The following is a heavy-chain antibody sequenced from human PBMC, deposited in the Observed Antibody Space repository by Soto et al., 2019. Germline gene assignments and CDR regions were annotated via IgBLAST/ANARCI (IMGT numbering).Heavy chain of an antibody. CDR1: GFSLSTDGVG. CDR3: ARRPRYSNYVDY. CDR2: IYWNDDK. V-gene: IGHV2-5*01. Sequence: SGPTLVNPTQTLTLPCTFSGFSLSTDGVGVGWIRQPPGKALEWLALIYWNDDKRYSPFLKSRLTIAKDTSKNQVVLTMTNVDPADTATYYCARRPRYSNYVDYWGQGTLVTVSS. J-gene: IGHJ4*02. D-gene: IGHD4-4*01.